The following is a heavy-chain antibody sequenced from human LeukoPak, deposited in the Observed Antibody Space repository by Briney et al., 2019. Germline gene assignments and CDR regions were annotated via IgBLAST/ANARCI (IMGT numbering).Heavy chain of an antibody. CDR3: ARTSSPYYDFWSGYLDLDY. V-gene: IGHV3-11*01. D-gene: IGHD3-3*01. Sequence: KPGGSLRLSCAASGFTFSDYHMSWIRPAPAKGLEWVSYINSSGSTIYYADSVKGRFTISRDNAKNSLYLQMNSLRAEHTAVYYCARTSSPYYDFWSGYLDLDYWGQGTLVTVSS. J-gene: IGHJ4*02. CDR1: GFTFSDYH. CDR2: INSSGSTI.